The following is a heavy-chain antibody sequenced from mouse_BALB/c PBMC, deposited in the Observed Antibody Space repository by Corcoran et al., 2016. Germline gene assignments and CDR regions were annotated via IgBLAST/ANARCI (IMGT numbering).Heavy chain of an antibody. D-gene: IGHD3-1*01. J-gene: IGHJ4*01. V-gene: IGHV1-84*02. Sequence: QIQLQQSGPELVKPGASVKISCKASGYTFTDYYINWVKQKPGQGLEWIGWIYPGSGNTKYNEKFKGKATLTVDTSSSTAYMQLSSLTSEDTAVYFCASGLGHYAMDYWGQGTSVTVSS. CDR2: IYPGSGNT. CDR3: ASGLGHYAMDY. CDR1: GYTFTDYY.